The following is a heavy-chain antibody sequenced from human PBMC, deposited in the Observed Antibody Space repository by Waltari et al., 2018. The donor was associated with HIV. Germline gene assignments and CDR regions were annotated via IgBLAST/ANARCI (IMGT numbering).Heavy chain of an antibody. V-gene: IGHV3-30-3*01. CDR3: ARDSLYSDSSGYYFRPFDM. CDR2: ISFDGSSA. J-gene: IGHJ3*02. CDR1: GLPFRRYA. Sequence: QDKLVQSRGGVVQPGRSLRISCSASGLPFRRYAMHWFRQAPGKGLEGVAVISFDGSSAYYADSVKGRFTISKDNPKNTLYLQMKSLITEDTAVYFCARDSLYSDSSGYYFRPFDMWGQGTMVTVSS. D-gene: IGHD3-22*01.